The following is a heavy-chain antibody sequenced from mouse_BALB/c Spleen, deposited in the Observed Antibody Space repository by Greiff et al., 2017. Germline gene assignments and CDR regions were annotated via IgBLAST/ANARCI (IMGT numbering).Heavy chain of an antibody. CDR2: IWSGGST. CDR3: SGGNYDYDFAMDY. Sequence: QVQLQQSGPGLVQPSQSLSITCTVSGFSLTSYGVHWVRQSPGKGLEWLGVIWSGGSTDYNAAFISRLSISKDNSKSQVFFKMNSLQANDTAIYYCSGGNYDYDFAMDYWGQGTSVTVSS. D-gene: IGHD2-4*01. V-gene: IGHV2-2*02. CDR1: GFSLTSYG. J-gene: IGHJ4*01.